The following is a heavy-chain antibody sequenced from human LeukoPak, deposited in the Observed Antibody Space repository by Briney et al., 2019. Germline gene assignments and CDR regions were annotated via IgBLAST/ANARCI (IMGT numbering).Heavy chain of an antibody. Sequence: SETLSLTCTVSGYSISSGYYWGWIRPPPGKGLEWIGEINYSGSTNYNPSLKSRVTISVDTSKNQFSLKLSSVTAADTAVYYCARHGTRYHYYYMDVWGKGTTVTISS. D-gene: IGHD1-14*01. CDR1: GYSISSGYY. CDR2: INYSGST. CDR3: ARHGTRYHYYYMDV. V-gene: IGHV4-38-2*02. J-gene: IGHJ6*03.